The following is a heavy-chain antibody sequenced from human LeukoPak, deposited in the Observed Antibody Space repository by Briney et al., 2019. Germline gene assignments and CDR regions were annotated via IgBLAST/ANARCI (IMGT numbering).Heavy chain of an antibody. D-gene: IGHD6-13*01. CDR1: GFTFSSNY. J-gene: IGHJ1*01. Sequence: GGSLRLSCAASGFTFSSNYMSWVRQAPGKGLEWVAVIRYDGSNKYYADSVKGRFTISRDNAKNSLYLQMNSLRAEDTAVYYCARDVSEAAAPEYFQHGGRGTLVTVS. V-gene: IGHV3-33*08. CDR3: ARDVSEAAAPEYFQH. CDR2: IRYDGSNK.